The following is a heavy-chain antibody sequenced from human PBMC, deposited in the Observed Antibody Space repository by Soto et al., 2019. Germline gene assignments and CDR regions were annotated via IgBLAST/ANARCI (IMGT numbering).Heavy chain of an antibody. D-gene: IGHD6-19*01. J-gene: IGHJ4*02. CDR3: ARGGSQYTSGCYVSDY. V-gene: IGHV1-18*04. CDR2: ISAYNGNA. CDR1: GYTFSSYA. Sequence: QVQLLQSGTEVKKPGASVKVSCKASGYTFSSYAISWVRQAPGQGLEWMGWISAYNGNAKYAQNLQGRVTMTTDTSTNTAYMELRSLRSDDTAVYYCARGGSQYTSGCYVSDYWGQGTLVTVSS.